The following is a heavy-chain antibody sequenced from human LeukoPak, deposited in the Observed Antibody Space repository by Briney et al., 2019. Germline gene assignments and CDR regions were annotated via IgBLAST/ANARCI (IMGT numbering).Heavy chain of an antibody. Sequence: GGSLRLSCAASGFTFSSYSMNWVRQAPGKGLEWVSSISSSSSYIYYADSVKGRFTISRDNAKNSLYLQRNSLRAEDTAVYYCAKVGYCSTPSCEDFDYWGQGTLVTVSS. D-gene: IGHD2-2*01. CDR2: ISSSSSYI. V-gene: IGHV3-21*01. CDR1: GFTFSSYS. J-gene: IGHJ4*02. CDR3: AKVGYCSTPSCEDFDY.